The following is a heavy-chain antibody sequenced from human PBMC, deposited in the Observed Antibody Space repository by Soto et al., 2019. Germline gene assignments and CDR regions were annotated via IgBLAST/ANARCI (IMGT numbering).Heavy chain of an antibody. CDR2: INPSGGST. J-gene: IGHJ3*02. D-gene: IGHD4-17*01. Sequence: ASVRVSCMASGYTFTSYYMHWVRQAPGQGLEWMGIINPSGGSTSYAQKFQGRVTMTRDTSTSTVYMELSSLRSEDTAVYYCARDMTTVTTAGNAFDIWGQGTMVTVSS. CDR1: GYTFTSYY. V-gene: IGHV1-46*03. CDR3: ARDMTTVTTAGNAFDI.